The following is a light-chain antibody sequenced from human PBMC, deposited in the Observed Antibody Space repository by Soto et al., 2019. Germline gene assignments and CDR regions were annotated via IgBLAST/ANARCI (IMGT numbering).Light chain of an antibody. V-gene: IGLV2-14*01. J-gene: IGLJ1*01. Sequence: QSALTQPASVSGSPGQSITISCTGTSSDIGAYNYVAWYQQHPGKAPKLMIYDVTNRPSGVSNRFSGSKSGNTASLTISGLQAEDEGDYYCKSYRSTGTPYVFGTGTKVTVL. CDR2: DVT. CDR3: KSYRSTGTPYV. CDR1: SSDIGAYNY.